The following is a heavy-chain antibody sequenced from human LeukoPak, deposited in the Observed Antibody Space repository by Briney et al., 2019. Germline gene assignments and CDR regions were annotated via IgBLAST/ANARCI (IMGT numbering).Heavy chain of an antibody. V-gene: IGHV3-30-3*01. J-gene: IGHJ4*02. CDR1: GFTFSSYW. CDR3: ARVSWPSSGWYWALDY. Sequence: GGSLRLSCVASGFTFSSYWMTWVRQAPGKGLEWAAVISYDGSNKYYADSVKGRFTISRDKSKNTLYPQMNSLRADDTAVYYCARVSWPSSGWYWALDYWGQGTLVTVSS. CDR2: ISYDGSNK. D-gene: IGHD6-13*01.